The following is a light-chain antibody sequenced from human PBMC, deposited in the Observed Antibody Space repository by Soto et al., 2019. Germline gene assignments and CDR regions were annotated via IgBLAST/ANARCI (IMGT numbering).Light chain of an antibody. CDR2: DAS. Sequence: EIVLTQSPDTLSVSPGERATLSCRASQSIRRTLAWYQQKSGQPPRLLIYDASTRATGFPVRFSGSGSGTEFTLTISSLQSEDFAVYYCQQYNNWPPWTFGQGTKVEIK. CDR1: QSIRRT. V-gene: IGKV3D-15*01. J-gene: IGKJ1*01. CDR3: QQYNNWPPWT.